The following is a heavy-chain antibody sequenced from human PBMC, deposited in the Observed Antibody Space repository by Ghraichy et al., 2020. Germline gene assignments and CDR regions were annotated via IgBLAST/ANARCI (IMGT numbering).Heavy chain of an antibody. CDR2: ITDSGSST. CDR1: GFSFSSYT. V-gene: IGHV3-23*01. Sequence: GGSLRLSCAATGFSFSSYTMHWVRQAPGKGLEWVSGITDSGSSTYYADSVKGRFTISRDNSKNTLYLQMNSLRAEDTAVYYCAKTPSTYCGGDCVGYWGQGTLVTVAS. D-gene: IGHD2-21*01. CDR3: AKTPSTYCGGDCVGY. J-gene: IGHJ4*02.